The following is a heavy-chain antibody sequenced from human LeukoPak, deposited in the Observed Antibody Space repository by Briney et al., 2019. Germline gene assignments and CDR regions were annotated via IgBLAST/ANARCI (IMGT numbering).Heavy chain of an antibody. CDR3: AKDLWSNYGDSSGLNNYYYYGMDV. Sequence: GGSLRLSCAASGFTFSSYAMSWVRQAPGKGLKWVSAISGSGGSTYYADSVKGRFTISRDNSKNTLYLQMNSLRAEDTAVYYCAKDLWSNYGDSSGLNNYYYYGMDVWGQGTTVTVSS. CDR2: ISGSGGST. CDR1: GFTFSSYA. D-gene: IGHD3-22*01. J-gene: IGHJ6*02. V-gene: IGHV3-23*01.